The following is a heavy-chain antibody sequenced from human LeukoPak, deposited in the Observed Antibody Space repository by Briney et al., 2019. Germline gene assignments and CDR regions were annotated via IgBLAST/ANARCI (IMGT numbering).Heavy chain of an antibody. CDR1: GYTFTGYY. V-gene: IGHV1-2*02. CDR3: ARVPTFEYYYMDV. J-gene: IGHJ6*03. CDR2: INPNSGGT. Sequence: ASVKVSCKASGYTFTGYYMHWVRQAPGQGLEWMGWINPNSGGTNYAQKFQGRVTMTRDTSISTAYMELSRLRSDDTAVYYCARVPTFEYYYMDVWGKGTTVTVSS. D-gene: IGHD3-9*01.